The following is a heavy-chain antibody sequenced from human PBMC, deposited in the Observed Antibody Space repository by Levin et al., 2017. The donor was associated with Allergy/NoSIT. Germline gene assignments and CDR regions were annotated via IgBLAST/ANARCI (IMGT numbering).Heavy chain of an antibody. CDR3: ARGSEYEEPTISNYYYYYGMDV. V-gene: IGHV4-34*01. CDR2: INHSGGT. J-gene: IGHJ6*02. D-gene: IGHD1-1*01. Sequence: SQTLSLTCAVSGGSFTAHYWNWIRQSPGKGLEWIGEINHSGGTNYNPSLKSRVTISADTSSSQISLRLTSMTAADTAVYYCARGSEYEEPTISNYYYYYGMDVWGQGTTVTVSS. CDR1: GGSFTAHY.